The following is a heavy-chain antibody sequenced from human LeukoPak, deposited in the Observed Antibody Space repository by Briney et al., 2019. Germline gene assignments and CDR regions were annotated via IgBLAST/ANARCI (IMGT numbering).Heavy chain of an antibody. J-gene: IGHJ4*02. D-gene: IGHD1-26*01. CDR3: ARDSGSGSNDY. CDR2: ISAGNGNT. Sequence: ASVKVSCKASGYTFTSYAIHWVRQAPGQRLEWMGWISAGNGNTKYSQNFQGRVTFISKTSATTAFMELSSLRSEDAAVYYCARDSGSGSNDYWGQGTLFTVSS. CDR1: GYTFTSYA. V-gene: IGHV1-3*01.